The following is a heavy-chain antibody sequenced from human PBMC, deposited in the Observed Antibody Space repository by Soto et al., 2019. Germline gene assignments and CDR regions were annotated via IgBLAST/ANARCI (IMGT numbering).Heavy chain of an antibody. CDR3: ATRAFCLSAGWREDYFGMDV. CDR1: GFTFSNYA. V-gene: IGHV3-23*01. CDR2: ISGSGGST. J-gene: IGHJ6*02. Sequence: EVQLLESGGGLVQPGGSRRLSCAASGFTFSNYAMTWVRQAPGMGLEWVSSISGSGGSTYYADSVKGRFTISRDNSKDTVHLQKIRLRAEDTALSDCATRAFCLSAGWREDYFGMDVWGQGTTVTVSS. D-gene: IGHD6-19*01.